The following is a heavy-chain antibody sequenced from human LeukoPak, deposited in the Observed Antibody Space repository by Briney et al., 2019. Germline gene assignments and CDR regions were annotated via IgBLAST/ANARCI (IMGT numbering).Heavy chain of an antibody. Sequence: GWSLRLSCAASGFTFSDYYMNWIRQAPGKGLEWVSYIRSSTGYTNYADSVKGRFTISRDNAQSSLYLQMNSLRAEDTAVYYCARVGQEFYYGMDVWGQGTTVTVSS. J-gene: IGHJ6*02. CDR2: IRSSTGYT. D-gene: IGHD2/OR15-2a*01. V-gene: IGHV3-11*06. CDR1: GFTFSDYY. CDR3: ARVGQEFYYGMDV.